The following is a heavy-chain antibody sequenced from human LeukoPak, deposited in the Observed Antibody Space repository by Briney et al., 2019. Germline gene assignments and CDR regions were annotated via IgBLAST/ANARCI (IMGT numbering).Heavy chain of an antibody. J-gene: IGHJ6*03. V-gene: IGHV4-34*01. D-gene: IGHD6-19*01. CDR1: GGSISSYY. CDR2: INHSGST. CDR3: ARRGYSSFLLYYYYMDV. Sequence: SETLSLTCSVSGGSISSYYWSWIRQPPGKGLEWIGEINHSGSTNYNPSLKSRVTISVDTSKNQFSLKLSSVTAADTAVYYCARRGYSSFLLYYYYMDVWGKGTTVTVSS.